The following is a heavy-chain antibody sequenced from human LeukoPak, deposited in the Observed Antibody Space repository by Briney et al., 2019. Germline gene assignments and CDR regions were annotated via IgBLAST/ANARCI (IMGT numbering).Heavy chain of an antibody. V-gene: IGHV3-7*01. D-gene: IGHD3-10*01. CDR2: IKQDGSEK. J-gene: IGHJ4*02. CDR3: ARDSPLTYYYGSGSYPNFDY. CDR1: GFTFSSYW. Sequence: GGSLRLSCAASGFTFSSYWMSWVRQAPGKGLEWVANIKQDGSEKYYMDSVKGRFTISRDNAKNSLYLQMNSLRAEDTAVCYCARDSPLTYYYGSGSYPNFDYWGQGTLVTVSS.